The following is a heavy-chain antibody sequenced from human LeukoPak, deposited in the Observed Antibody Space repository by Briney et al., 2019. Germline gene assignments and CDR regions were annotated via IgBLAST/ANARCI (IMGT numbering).Heavy chain of an antibody. Sequence: SETLSLTCTVSGVSISTSRYYWGWIRQPPGKGLEWIGNIYYTGPTYYNASLESRVTISVDTSKNQFSLKLSSVTAADTAVYYCARGEYYKSSGYYSLVYWGQGILVTVSS. CDR3: ARGEYYKSSGYYSLVY. V-gene: IGHV4-39*07. CDR1: GVSISTSRYY. CDR2: IYYTGPT. D-gene: IGHD3-22*01. J-gene: IGHJ4*02.